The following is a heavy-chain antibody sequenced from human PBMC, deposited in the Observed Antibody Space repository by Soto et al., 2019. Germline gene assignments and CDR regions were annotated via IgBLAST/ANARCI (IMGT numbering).Heavy chain of an antibody. Sequence: GASGKVSCKASGYTFTSYAMHWVRQAPGQRLEWMGWINSANGNTKYSQKFQGRATITRDTSASTVYMELSSLRSEDTAVYYCARWTTPVTALDYWGQGTLVTVS. D-gene: IGHD2-21*02. CDR2: INSANGNT. CDR1: GYTFTSYA. V-gene: IGHV1-3*01. J-gene: IGHJ4*02. CDR3: ARWTTPVTALDY.